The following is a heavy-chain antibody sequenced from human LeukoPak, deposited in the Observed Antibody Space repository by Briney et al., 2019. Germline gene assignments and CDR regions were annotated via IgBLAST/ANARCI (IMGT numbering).Heavy chain of an antibody. CDR1: GYTFTGYY. J-gene: IGHJ4*02. V-gene: IGHV1-2*06. CDR2: INPNSGGT. D-gene: IGHD3-22*01. CDR3: ASHYYDSSGQHDD. Sequence: ASVKLSCKASGYTFTGYYMHWVRQASGQGLEWMGRINPNSGGTNYAQKFQGRVTMTRDTSISTAYMELSRLRSDDTAVYYCASHYYDSSGQHDDWGQGTLVTVSS.